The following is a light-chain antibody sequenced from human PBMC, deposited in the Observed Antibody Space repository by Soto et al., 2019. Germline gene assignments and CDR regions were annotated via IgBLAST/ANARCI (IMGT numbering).Light chain of an antibody. CDR1: QSGSSSY. V-gene: IGKV3-20*01. J-gene: IGKJ4*01. CDR3: EQYGTSPLT. CDR2: GAS. Sequence: EIVLTQSPGTLSLSTGDRATLSCRASQSGSSSYLAWYQQKPGQAPRLLIYGASSRATGIPDRFSGSGSGTDFTLTISRLEPEDFAVYYCEQYGTSPLTFGGGTKVDIK.